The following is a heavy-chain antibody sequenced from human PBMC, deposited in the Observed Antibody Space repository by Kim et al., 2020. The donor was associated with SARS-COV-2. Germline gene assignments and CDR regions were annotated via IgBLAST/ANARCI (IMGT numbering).Heavy chain of an antibody. CDR3: ASSDYDILTGRNWFDP. J-gene: IGHJ5*02. Sequence: SETLSLTCTVSGGSISSGGYYWSWIRQHPGKGLEWIGYIYYSGSTYYNPSLKSRVTISVDTSKNQFSLKLSSVTAADTAVYYCASSDYDILTGRNWFDPWGQGTLVTVSS. V-gene: IGHV4-31*03. CDR2: IYYSGST. CDR1: GGSISSGGYY. D-gene: IGHD3-9*01.